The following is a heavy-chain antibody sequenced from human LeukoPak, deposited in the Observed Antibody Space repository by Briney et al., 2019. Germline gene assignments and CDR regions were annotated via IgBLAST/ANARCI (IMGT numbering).Heavy chain of an antibody. J-gene: IGHJ4*02. V-gene: IGHV4-39*02. CDR3: AKRDDSGGNLVDL. CDR2: IYYSGST. CDR1: GGSIRSGSHY. D-gene: IGHD3-22*01. Sequence: KPSETLSLTCTVPGGSIRSGSHYWAWIRQPPGKGLEWIGSIYYSGSTYYNPSLENRVTISIDTSKNHFSLKLSSLSAADTSVYYCAKRDDSGGNLVDLWGQGTLVTVS.